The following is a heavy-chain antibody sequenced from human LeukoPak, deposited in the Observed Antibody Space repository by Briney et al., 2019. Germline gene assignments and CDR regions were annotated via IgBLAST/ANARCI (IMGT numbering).Heavy chain of an antibody. CDR1: GGSISSGDYY. Sequence: SEALSPTCTVSGGSISSGDYYWSWIRQPPGKGLEWIGYIYYSGSTNYNPSLKSRVTISVDTSKNQFSLKLSSVTAADTAVYYCARAAARPGYYYYYMDVWGKGTTVTVSS. CDR3: ARAAARPGYYYYYMDV. J-gene: IGHJ6*03. CDR2: IYYSGST. V-gene: IGHV4-61*08. D-gene: IGHD6-6*01.